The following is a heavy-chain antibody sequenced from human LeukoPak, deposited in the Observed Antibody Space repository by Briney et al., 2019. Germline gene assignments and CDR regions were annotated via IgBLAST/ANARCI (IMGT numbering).Heavy chain of an antibody. Sequence: PGGSLRLSCAASGFTFSSYAMSWVRQAPGKGLEWVSAISCSGGSTYYADSVKGRFTISRDNSRDTLYLQMNSLRAEDTAVSYCAKGYYDYVWGSYYFDYWGQGTLVTVSS. CDR2: ISCSGGST. V-gene: IGHV3-23*01. J-gene: IGHJ4*02. CDR1: GFTFSSYA. CDR3: AKGYYDYVWGSYYFDY. D-gene: IGHD3-16*01.